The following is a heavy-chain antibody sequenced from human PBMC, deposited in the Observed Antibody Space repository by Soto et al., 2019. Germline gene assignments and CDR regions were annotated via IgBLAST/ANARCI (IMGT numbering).Heavy chain of an antibody. Sequence: GGSLRLSCSASGFTFSRYAIHWVRQAAGKGLEYVSGISSNGGSTYYADSVKGRFTISRDNAKNSLYLQMNSLRAEDTAVYYCARHPERIAQIGWFDPWGQGTLVTVSS. D-gene: IGHD6-13*01. J-gene: IGHJ5*02. CDR3: ARHPERIAQIGWFDP. CDR1: GFTFSRYA. CDR2: ISSNGGST. V-gene: IGHV3-64*04.